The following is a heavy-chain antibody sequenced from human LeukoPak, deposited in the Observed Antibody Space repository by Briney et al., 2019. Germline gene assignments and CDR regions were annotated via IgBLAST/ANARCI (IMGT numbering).Heavy chain of an antibody. D-gene: IGHD2-15*01. CDR2: ISSSGSAI. CDR1: GFPLSSYS. V-gene: IGHV3-48*01. J-gene: IGHJ4*02. Sequence: GGSLRLSCAASGFPLSSYSINWVCQAPGKGLEWVSYISSSGSAIYYVDSVKGRFTVSRDNAKNSLFLQMNSPRAEDTAVYYRVRVKGSYFDYWGQGALVTVSS. CDR3: VRVKGSYFDY.